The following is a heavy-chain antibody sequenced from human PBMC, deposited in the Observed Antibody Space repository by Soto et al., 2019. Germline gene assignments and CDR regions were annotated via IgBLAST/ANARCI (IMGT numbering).Heavy chain of an antibody. CDR1: GFTFRNYG. Sequence: QVQLVESGGGVVQPGRSLRLSCAASGFTFRNYGMHWVRQAPGKGLEWVAVIWYDGSNKYYADSVKGRFTISRDNSKSTRDLQMASLRAEDTAVAYCTRDVSSRYFDLWGRGSLVTVTS. J-gene: IGHJ2*01. CDR3: TRDVSSRYFDL. V-gene: IGHV3-33*01. CDR2: IWYDGSNK.